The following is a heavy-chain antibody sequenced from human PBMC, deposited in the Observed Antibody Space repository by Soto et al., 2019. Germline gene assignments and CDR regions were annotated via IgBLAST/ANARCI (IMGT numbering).Heavy chain of an antibody. CDR3: ATSSDY. V-gene: IGHV4-4*02. J-gene: IGHJ4*02. Sequence: SETLSLTCTVSGGSIIRTNWWTWVRQPPGKGLEWIGEIHHSGRANYNPSLKSRVTISIDKSKNQFSLKLNSVTAADTAVYYSATSSDYWGQGLLVTLAS. CDR1: GGSIIRTNW. CDR2: IHHSGRA. D-gene: IGHD6-6*01.